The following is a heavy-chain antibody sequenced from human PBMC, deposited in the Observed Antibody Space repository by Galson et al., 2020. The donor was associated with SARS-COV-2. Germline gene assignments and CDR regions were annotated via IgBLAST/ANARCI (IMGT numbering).Heavy chain of an antibody. CDR3: ATEPSFYYGMDV. CDR2: IWYDGSNK. J-gene: IGHJ6*02. V-gene: IGHV3-33*01. CDR1: GFTFSSYG. D-gene: IGHD3-16*01. Sequence: GESLKISCAASGFTFSSYGMHWVRQAPGKGLEWVAVIWYDGSNKYYADSVKGRFTISRDNSKNTLYLQMNSLRAEDTAVYYCATEPSFYYGMDVWGQGTTVTVSS.